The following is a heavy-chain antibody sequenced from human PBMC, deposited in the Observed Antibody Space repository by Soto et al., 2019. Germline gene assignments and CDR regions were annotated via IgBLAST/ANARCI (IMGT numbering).Heavy chain of an antibody. V-gene: IGHV3-30-3*01. CDR2: ISYDGSNK. Sequence: QVQLVESGGGVVQPGRSMRLSCAASGFTFSSYAMHWVRQAPGKGLEWVAVISYDGSNKYYADSVKGRFTISRDNSKNTLYLQMNSLRAEDTAVYYCARRNGDSVNAFDIWGQGTMVTVSS. CDR3: ARRNGDSVNAFDI. D-gene: IGHD4-17*01. J-gene: IGHJ3*02. CDR1: GFTFSSYA.